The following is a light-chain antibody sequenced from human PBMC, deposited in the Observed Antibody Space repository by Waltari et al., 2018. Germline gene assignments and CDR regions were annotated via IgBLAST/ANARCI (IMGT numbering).Light chain of an antibody. CDR3: VLYMDSGVWV. V-gene: IGLV8-61*01. J-gene: IGLJ3*02. Sequence: QTVVTQEPSVSVSPGVTVTLTCALSSGSVSTSFYPIWYQQTPGQAPRTLIYSTNTRLFGVPNRFSGSILGNKAALTIAGAQADDEADYYCVLYMDSGVWVFGGGTKLTVL. CDR1: SGSVSTSFY. CDR2: STN.